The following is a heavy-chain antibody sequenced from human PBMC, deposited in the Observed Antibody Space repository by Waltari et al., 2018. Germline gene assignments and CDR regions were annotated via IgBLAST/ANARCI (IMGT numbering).Heavy chain of an antibody. CDR1: GGSFSGYY. CDR3: ARHPSSGFDY. J-gene: IGHJ4*02. CDR2: INHSGST. D-gene: IGHD3-22*01. V-gene: IGHV4-34*01. Sequence: QVQLQQWGAGLLKPSETLSLTCAVYGGSFSGYYWSWIRQPPGKGLEWIGEINHSGSTNYHPSLKSRVTISVDTSKNQFSLKLSSVTAADTAVYYCARHPSSGFDYWGQGTLVTVSS.